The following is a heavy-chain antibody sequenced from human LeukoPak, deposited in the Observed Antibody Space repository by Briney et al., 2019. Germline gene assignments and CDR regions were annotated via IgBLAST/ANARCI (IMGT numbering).Heavy chain of an antibody. D-gene: IGHD3-22*01. CDR3: ATENYYDSSGYYPDAFDI. CDR1: GFTFSSYE. J-gene: IGHJ3*02. CDR2: ISSSGSTI. V-gene: IGHV3-48*03. Sequence: GGSLRLSCAVSGFTFSSYEMSWVRQAPGKGLEWVSYISSSGSTIYYADSVKGRFTISRDNAKNSLYLQMNSLRAEDTAVYYCATENYYDSSGYYPDAFDIWGQGTMVTVSS.